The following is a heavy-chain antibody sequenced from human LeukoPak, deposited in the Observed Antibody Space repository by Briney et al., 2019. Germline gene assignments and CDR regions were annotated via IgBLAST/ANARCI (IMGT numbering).Heavy chain of an antibody. V-gene: IGHV3-30*04. Sequence: HPGRSLRLSRAASGFILSSYAMHWVRQTPGKGLEWVSVISYDGANRYYADSVRGRFTISRDISKNTLYLQMNSLRGEDTAVYYCARILEEADYYGMDVWGKGTTVTVSS. CDR2: ISYDGANR. J-gene: IGHJ6*04. D-gene: IGHD2-15*01. CDR1: GFILSSYA. CDR3: ARILEEADYYGMDV.